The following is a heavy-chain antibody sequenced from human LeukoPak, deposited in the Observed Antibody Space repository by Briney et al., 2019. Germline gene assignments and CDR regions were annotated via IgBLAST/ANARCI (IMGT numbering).Heavy chain of an antibody. V-gene: IGHV3-30-3*01. Sequence: GGSLRLSCAASGFTFSSYAMHWVRQAPGKGLEWVAVISYDGSNKYYADSVKGRFTISRDNSKNTLYLRMNSLRAEDTAVYYCARLAASDPSDYWGQGTLVTVSS. CDR2: ISYDGSNK. CDR1: GFTFSSYA. CDR3: ARLAASDPSDY. D-gene: IGHD3-10*01. J-gene: IGHJ4*02.